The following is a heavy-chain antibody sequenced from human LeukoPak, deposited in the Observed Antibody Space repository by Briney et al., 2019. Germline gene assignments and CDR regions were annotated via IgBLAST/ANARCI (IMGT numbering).Heavy chain of an antibody. Sequence: GGSLRLSCAASGFTFSSYAMHWVRQAPGKGLEWVAVISYDGSNKYYADFVKGRFTISRDNSKNTLYLQMNSLRAEDTAVYYCARARAGYWGQGTLVTVSS. J-gene: IGHJ4*02. CDR3: ARARAGY. V-gene: IGHV3-30*04. CDR2: ISYDGSNK. CDR1: GFTFSSYA.